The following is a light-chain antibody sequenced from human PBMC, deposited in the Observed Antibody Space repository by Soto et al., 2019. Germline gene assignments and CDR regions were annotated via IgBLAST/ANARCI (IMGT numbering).Light chain of an antibody. V-gene: IGKV1-39*01. Sequence: DIQMTQSPSSLSASVVDRVTITGLASQSISNYLNWYQHKPGKAPKLLIYAASSLQSGVPSRFSASGSGTDFTLTISSLQPEDFATYYCQQSYIIPILFGQGTRLEIK. CDR3: QQSYIIPIL. CDR1: QSISNY. CDR2: AAS. J-gene: IGKJ5*01.